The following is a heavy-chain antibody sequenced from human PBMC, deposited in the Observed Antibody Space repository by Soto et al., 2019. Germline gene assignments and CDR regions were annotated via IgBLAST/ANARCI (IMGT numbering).Heavy chain of an antibody. CDR3: ARDIESVTAKHFFYYYAMDV. CDR1: GFTFSNYG. D-gene: IGHD2-8*01. CDR2: VSANNGHT. V-gene: IGHV1-18*01. Sequence: QGQLVQSRAEVKKPGASVKLSCKASGFTFSNYGLNWVRQAPGQGLEWMGWVSANNGHTNYTQNLQGRVSMTTDTSTSTAYMELRGLTFDDTAVYYCARDIESVTAKHFFYYYAMDVWGQGTTVTVSS. J-gene: IGHJ6*02.